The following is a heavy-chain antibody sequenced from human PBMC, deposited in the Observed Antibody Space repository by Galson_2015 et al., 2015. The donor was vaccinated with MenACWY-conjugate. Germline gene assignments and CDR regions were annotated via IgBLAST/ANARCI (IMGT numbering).Heavy chain of an antibody. Sequence: LARIDWDDDKYYSTSLKTRLTISKDTSKNQVVLTMTNMDPVDTATYYCARNLITGDYGMDVWGQGTTVTVSS. D-gene: IGHD7-27*01. CDR2: IDWDDDK. V-gene: IGHV2-70*11. CDR3: ARNLITGDYGMDV. J-gene: IGHJ6*02.